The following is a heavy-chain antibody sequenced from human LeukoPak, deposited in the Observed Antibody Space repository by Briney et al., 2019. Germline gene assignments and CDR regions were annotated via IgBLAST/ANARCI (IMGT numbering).Heavy chain of an antibody. Sequence: PSETLSLTCTVSGFSISSGYYWAWIRQPPGKGLEWIGSVYHTGGTYYNPSLESRVTISVDTSRNQFSLRLSSVTAADTAVYYCAREEGATQDANWGQGTLVLVSS. D-gene: IGHD1-26*01. V-gene: IGHV4-38-2*02. CDR2: VYHTGGT. CDR1: GFSISSGYY. J-gene: IGHJ4*02. CDR3: AREEGATQDAN.